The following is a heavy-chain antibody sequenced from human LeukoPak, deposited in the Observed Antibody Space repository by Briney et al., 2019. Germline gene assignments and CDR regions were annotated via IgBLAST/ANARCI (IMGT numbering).Heavy chain of an antibody. J-gene: IGHJ3*02. CDR1: GGSIISNRHY. V-gene: IGHV4-61*09. CDR3: ARVALITIHENDAFDI. Sequence: PSQTLSLTCTVSGGSIISNRHYWSWIRQPAGKGLEWIGHIYSSGNTKYNPSLKSRLTMSIDSSKNQFSLILTSVTAADTAVYYCARVALITIHENDAFDIWGQGTVVTVSS. CDR2: IYSSGNT. D-gene: IGHD3-3*01.